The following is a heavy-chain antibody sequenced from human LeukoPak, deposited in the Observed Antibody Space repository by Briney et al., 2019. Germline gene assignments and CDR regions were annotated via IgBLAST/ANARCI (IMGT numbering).Heavy chain of an antibody. J-gene: IGHJ4*02. V-gene: IGHV3-7*03. CDR3: ARSMAYFSGGSCFPFDY. D-gene: IGHD2-15*01. CDR2: IKQDESEK. CDR1: GFTFSSFW. Sequence: GGSLRLSCAASGFTFSSFWMTWVRQAPGKGLEWVANIKQDESEKYYVGSVKGRFTISRDNAKNSLYLQMSSLRAEDTAIYFCARSMAYFSGGSCFPFDYWGQGTLLTVSS.